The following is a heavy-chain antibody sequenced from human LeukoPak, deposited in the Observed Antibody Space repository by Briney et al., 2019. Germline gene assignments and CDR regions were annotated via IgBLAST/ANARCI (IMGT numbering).Heavy chain of an antibody. V-gene: IGHV4-59*01. CDR1: GGSISSYY. Sequence: SETLSLTCTVSGGSISSYYWSWIRQPPGKGLEWIGYIYYSGNTNYNPSLKSRVTMSVDTSKDQFSLKLSSVTAADTAVYYCARGLGYCSSTTCYPWFGPWGQGTLVTVSS. CDR3: ARGLGYCSSTTCYPWFGP. J-gene: IGHJ5*02. CDR2: IYYSGNT. D-gene: IGHD2-2*01.